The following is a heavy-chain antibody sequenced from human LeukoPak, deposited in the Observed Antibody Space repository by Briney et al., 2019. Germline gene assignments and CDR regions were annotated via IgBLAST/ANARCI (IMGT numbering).Heavy chain of an antibody. Sequence: SETLSLTCTVSGGSISSYYWSWIRQPPGKGLEWIGYIYTSRSTNYNPSLKSRVTISVDTSKNQFSLKLSSVTAADTAVYYCARTSGNIDYWGQGTLVTVSS. CDR3: ARTSGNIDY. CDR1: GGSISSYY. D-gene: IGHD1-26*01. V-gene: IGHV4-4*09. CDR2: IYTSRST. J-gene: IGHJ4*02.